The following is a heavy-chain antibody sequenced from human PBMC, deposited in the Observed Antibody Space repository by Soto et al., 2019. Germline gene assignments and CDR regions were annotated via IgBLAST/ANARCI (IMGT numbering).Heavy chain of an antibody. Sequence: EVQLLESGGGLVQPGGSLRLSCAASGFTFSNYDMSWVRQAPGKGLEWVSSISRSGGSAYYADSVKGRFTFSRDNSKNILLLQMNSLRAEDTAIYYCATHFTTLLDYWGQGALVTVSS. J-gene: IGHJ4*02. CDR1: GFTFSNYD. CDR3: ATHFTTLLDY. CDR2: ISRSGGSA. D-gene: IGHD4-4*01. V-gene: IGHV3-23*01.